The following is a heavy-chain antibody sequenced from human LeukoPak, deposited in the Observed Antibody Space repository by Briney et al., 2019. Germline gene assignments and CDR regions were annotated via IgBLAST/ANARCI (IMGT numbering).Heavy chain of an antibody. CDR3: ARVPLNYDFWSGYTYYYYYYGMDV. J-gene: IGHJ6*02. CDR1: GFTFSSCS. V-gene: IGHV3-21*01. D-gene: IGHD3-3*01. CDR2: ISSSSSYI. Sequence: GGSLRLSCAASGFTFSSCSMNWVRQAPVKGLEWVSSISSSSSYIYYADSVKGRFTISRDNAKNSLYLQMNSLRAEDTAVYYCARVPLNYDFWSGYTYYYYYYGMDVWGQGTTVTVSS.